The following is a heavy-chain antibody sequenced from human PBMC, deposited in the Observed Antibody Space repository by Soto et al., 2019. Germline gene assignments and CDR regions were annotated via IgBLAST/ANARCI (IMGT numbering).Heavy chain of an antibody. Sequence: GGSLRLSCAASGFTFSSYGMHWVRQAPGKGLERVAVIWYDGSNKYYADSVKGRFTISRDNSKNTLYLQMNSLKIEDTAVYYCARGVWFGANYGVDVWGQGTTVTVSS. CDR3: ARGVWFGANYGVDV. V-gene: IGHV3-33*01. D-gene: IGHD3-10*01. CDR1: GFTFSSYG. J-gene: IGHJ6*02. CDR2: IWYDGSNK.